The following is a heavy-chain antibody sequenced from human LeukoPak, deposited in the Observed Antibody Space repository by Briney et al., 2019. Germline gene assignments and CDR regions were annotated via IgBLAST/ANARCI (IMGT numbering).Heavy chain of an antibody. CDR1: GGSISSYY. CDR2: TYYSGST. Sequence: PSETLSLTCTVSGGSISSYYWSWIRQPPGKGLEWIGYTYYSGSTNYNPSLKSRVTISVDTSKNQFSLKLSSVTAADTAVYYCARSDRGSAVRGYFDYWGQGTLVTVSS. D-gene: IGHD3-10*01. J-gene: IGHJ4*02. V-gene: IGHV4-59*01. CDR3: ARSDRGSAVRGYFDY.